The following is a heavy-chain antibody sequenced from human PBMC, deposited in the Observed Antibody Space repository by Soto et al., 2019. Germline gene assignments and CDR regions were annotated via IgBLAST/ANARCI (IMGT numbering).Heavy chain of an antibody. CDR1: GSTFTSYG. Sequence: GASVKISCKASGSTFTSYGISWVRQAPGQGLEWMGWISAYNGNTNYAQKLQGRVTMTTDTSTSTAYMELRSLRSDDTAVYYCARGPPVEGYSDYDYWGQGTLVTVSS. V-gene: IGHV1-18*01. CDR2: ISAYNGNT. J-gene: IGHJ4*02. D-gene: IGHD1-1*01. CDR3: ARGPPVEGYSDYDY.